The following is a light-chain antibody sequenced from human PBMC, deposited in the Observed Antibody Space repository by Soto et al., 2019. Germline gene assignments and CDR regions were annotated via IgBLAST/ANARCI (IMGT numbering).Light chain of an antibody. J-gene: IGKJ2*01. CDR1: QDISNR. Sequence: DIQMTQSPSSLSASVGDRITITCQASQDISNRLNWYHQKPGKAPNLLIYDASNLAAGVPSGFSGSGSGTDFTFTISSLQPEDIGTCYCQHCFTVPYTFGQGTKLEIK. CDR2: DAS. V-gene: IGKV1-33*01. CDR3: QHCFTVPYT.